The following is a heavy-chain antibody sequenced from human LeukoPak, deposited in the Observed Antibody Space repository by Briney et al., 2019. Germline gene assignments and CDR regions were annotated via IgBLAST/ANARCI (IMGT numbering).Heavy chain of an antibody. V-gene: IGHV3-48*03. D-gene: IGHD6-19*01. CDR2: INGRGSTI. CDR3: ARLSGPGSGWTTLDY. J-gene: IGHJ4*02. Sequence: GGSLRLSCAASGFTFSSYEMNWVRQAPGKGLEWVSYINGRGSTIYYADSVKGRFTISRDNAKNSLYLQMNSLRAEDTALYYCARLSGPGSGWTTLDYWGQGTLVTVSS. CDR1: GFTFSSYE.